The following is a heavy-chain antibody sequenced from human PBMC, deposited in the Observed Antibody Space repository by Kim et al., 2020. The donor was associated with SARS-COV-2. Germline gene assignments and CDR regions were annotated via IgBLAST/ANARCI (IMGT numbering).Heavy chain of an antibody. Sequence: GGSLRLSCAASGFTFSSYGKHWVRQAPGKGLEWVALISYDGSNKYYADSVKGRFTISRDNSKNTLYLQMNSLRAEDTAVYYCAKDTVGASHYYGMDVWGQGTTVTVSS. CDR1: GFTFSSYG. D-gene: IGHD1-26*01. CDR2: ISYDGSNK. J-gene: IGHJ6*02. V-gene: IGHV3-30*18. CDR3: AKDTVGASHYYGMDV.